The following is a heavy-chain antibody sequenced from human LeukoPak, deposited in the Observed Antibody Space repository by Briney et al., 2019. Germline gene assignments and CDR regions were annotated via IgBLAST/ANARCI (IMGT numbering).Heavy chain of an antibody. CDR2: ITHSGST. V-gene: IGHV4-34*01. J-gene: IGHJ3*02. D-gene: IGHD2-2*01. Sequence: SETLSLTCAVYGGSFSGYYWSWIRQPPGKGLEWIGEITHSGSTNYNPSLKSRVTISVDTSKNQFSLKLSSVTAADTAVYYCARRSIVVVPAASEDAFDIWGQGTMVTVSS. CDR3: ARRSIVVVPAASEDAFDI. CDR1: GGSFSGYY.